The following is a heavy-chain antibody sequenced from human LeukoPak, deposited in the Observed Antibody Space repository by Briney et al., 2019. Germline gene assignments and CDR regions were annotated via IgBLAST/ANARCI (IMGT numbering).Heavy chain of an antibody. V-gene: IGHV3-66*01. CDR1: GFTVSSNY. J-gene: IGHJ4*02. Sequence: GGSLRLSCAASGFTVSSNYMSWVRQAPGKGLEWVSVIYSGGSTYYADSVKGRFTISRDNSKNTLYLQMNSLRAEDTAVYYCARIGGGTYYYDSSGYYADYWGQGTLVTVSS. CDR2: IYSGGST. D-gene: IGHD3-22*01. CDR3: ARIGGGTYYYDSSGYYADY.